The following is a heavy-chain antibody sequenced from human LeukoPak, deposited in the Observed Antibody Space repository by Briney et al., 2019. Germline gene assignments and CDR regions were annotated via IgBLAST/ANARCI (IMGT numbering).Heavy chain of an antibody. CDR3: AKDHVTGANTPLTK. Sequence: PGGSLRLSCAASGFTFSSCAMNWVRQAPGKGREWVSAISGGGGSTYYADSVKGRFTISRDNSKNTLLLQMNSLRAEDTAVYYCAKDHVTGANTPLTKWGQGTLVTVSS. CDR1: GFTFSSCA. J-gene: IGHJ4*02. V-gene: IGHV3-23*01. CDR2: ISGGGGST. D-gene: IGHD1-26*01.